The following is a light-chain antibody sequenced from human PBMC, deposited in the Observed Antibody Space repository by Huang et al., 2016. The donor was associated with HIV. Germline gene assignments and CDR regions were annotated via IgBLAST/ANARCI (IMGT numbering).Light chain of an antibody. CDR2: KVT. CDR1: ESISTW. Sequence: DIQMTQFPSTLSAFTGGRVTITCRDSESISTWLAWYQQKPGKAPKLLVYKVTSLESGVTPRFSGSGSGTDFTLTISHLQPDDFATYYCQQYNSYSVTFGQGTKLEIK. CDR3: QQYNSYSVT. V-gene: IGKV1-5*03. J-gene: IGKJ2*01.